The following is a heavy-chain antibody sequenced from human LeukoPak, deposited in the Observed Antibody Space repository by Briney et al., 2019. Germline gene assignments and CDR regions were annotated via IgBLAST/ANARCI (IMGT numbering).Heavy chain of an antibody. CDR2: ISYDGSNK. D-gene: IGHD6-19*01. CDR3: ARGDRYSSGWYYCDY. Sequence: GGSLRLSCAASGFTFSSYAMSWVRQAPGKGLEWVAVISYDGSNKYYADSVKGRFTISRDNSKNTLYLQMNSLRAEDTAVYYCARGDRYSSGWYYCDYWGQGTLVTVSS. V-gene: IGHV3-30-3*01. CDR1: GFTFSSYA. J-gene: IGHJ4*02.